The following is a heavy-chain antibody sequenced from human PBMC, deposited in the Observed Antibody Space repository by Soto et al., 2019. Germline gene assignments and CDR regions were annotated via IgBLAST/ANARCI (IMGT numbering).Heavy chain of an antibody. Sequence: GGSLRLSCAASGFTFSSYAMSWVRQAPGKGLEWVSAISGSGGSTYYADSVKGRFTISRDNSKNTLYLQMNSLRAEDTAVYYCAKDLPVTTPEFFGYYYGMDVWGQGTTVTVSS. CDR3: AKDLPVTTPEFFGYYYGMDV. V-gene: IGHV3-23*01. J-gene: IGHJ6*02. CDR2: ISGSGGST. CDR1: GFTFSSYA. D-gene: IGHD4-17*01.